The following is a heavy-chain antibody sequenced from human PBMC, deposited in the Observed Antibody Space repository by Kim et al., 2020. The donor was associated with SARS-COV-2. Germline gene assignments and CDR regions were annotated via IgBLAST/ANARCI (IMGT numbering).Heavy chain of an antibody. CDR2: INAGNGNT. CDR1: GYTFTSYA. CDR3: ARAVLRYFDWLQYGMDV. Sequence: ASVKVSCKASGYTFTSYAMHWVRQAPGQRLEWMGWINAGNGNTKYSQKFQGRVTITRDTSASTAYMELSSLRSEDTAVYYCARAVLRYFDWLQYGMDVWGQGTTVTVSS. J-gene: IGHJ6*02. D-gene: IGHD3-9*01. V-gene: IGHV1-3*01.